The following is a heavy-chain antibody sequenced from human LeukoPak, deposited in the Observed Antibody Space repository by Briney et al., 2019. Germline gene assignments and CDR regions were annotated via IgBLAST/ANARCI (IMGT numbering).Heavy chain of an antibody. J-gene: IGHJ4*02. CDR3: ARLYSGSYGDFDY. CDR1: GFTFTNYW. CDR2: IKQDGTKK. D-gene: IGHD1-26*01. Sequence: GGSLRLSCAASGFTFTNYWMSWVRQVPGKGLEWVANIKQDGTKKYYVDSVKGRFTISRDNANNSLYLQMNSLRAEDTAVYYCARLYSGSYGDFDYWGQGTLVTVSS. V-gene: IGHV3-7*01.